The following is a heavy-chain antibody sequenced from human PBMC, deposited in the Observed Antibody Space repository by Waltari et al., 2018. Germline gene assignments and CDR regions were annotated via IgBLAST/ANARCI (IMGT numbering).Heavy chain of an antibody. J-gene: IGHJ6*02. Sequence: QVQLQESGPGLVKPSETLSLTCAVSGYSISSGYYWGWIRQPTGKGLEWIGSIYHSGSTYYNPSLKSRVTISVDTSKNQFSLKLSSVTAADTAVYYCARHFTHYYYYGIDVWGQGTTVTVSS. V-gene: IGHV4-38-2*01. D-gene: IGHD3-3*02. CDR3: ARHFTHYYYYGIDV. CDR2: IYHSGST. CDR1: GYSISSGYY.